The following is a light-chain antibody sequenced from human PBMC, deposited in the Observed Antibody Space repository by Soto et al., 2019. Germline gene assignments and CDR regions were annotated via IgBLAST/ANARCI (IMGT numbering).Light chain of an antibody. V-gene: IGLV2-11*01. J-gene: IGLJ3*02. CDR2: DVS. CDR3: CSYAGTYTLV. CDR1: SSDVGGYDF. Sequence: QSVLTQPRSVSGSPGQSVTISCTGSSSDVGGYDFVSWYQQHPGKAPKLMISDVSERPSGVPDSFSGSKSANTASLTISGLQAEDEAEYYCCSYAGTYTLVFGGGTKLTVL.